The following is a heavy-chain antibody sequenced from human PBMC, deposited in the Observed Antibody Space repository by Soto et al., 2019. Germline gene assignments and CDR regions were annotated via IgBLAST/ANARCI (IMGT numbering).Heavy chain of an antibody. D-gene: IGHD5-12*01. CDR2: IYYSGST. CDR3: ARAGVATIYPGNNWFDP. Sequence: SETLSLTCTVSGGSISSGDYYWSWIRQPPGKDLEWIGYIYYSGSTYYNPSLKSRVTISVDTSKNQFSLNLSSVTAADTAMYYCARAGVATIYPGNNWFDPWGQGTLVTVS. V-gene: IGHV4-30-4*01. J-gene: IGHJ5*02. CDR1: GGSISSGDYY.